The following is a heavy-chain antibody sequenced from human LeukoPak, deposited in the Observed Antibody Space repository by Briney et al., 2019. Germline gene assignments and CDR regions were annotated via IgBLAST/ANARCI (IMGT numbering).Heavy chain of an antibody. CDR2: INHSGST. Sequence: PSETLSLTCAVYGGSFSGYYWSWIRQPPGKGLEWIGEINHSGSTNYNPSLKSRVTISVDTSKNQFSLKPSSVTAADTAVYYCAARYRHYDILTGYYPDWGQGTLVTVSS. V-gene: IGHV4-34*01. D-gene: IGHD3-9*01. J-gene: IGHJ4*02. CDR3: AARYRHYDILTGYYPD. CDR1: GGSFSGYY.